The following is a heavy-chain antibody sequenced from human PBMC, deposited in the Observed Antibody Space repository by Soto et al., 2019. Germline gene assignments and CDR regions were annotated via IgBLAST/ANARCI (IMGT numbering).Heavy chain of an antibody. CDR2: INPNSGDT. D-gene: IGHD1-26*01. Sequence: QVQLVQSGAEVKKPGASVKVSCKASGYTFTGYYMHWVRQAPGQGLEWMGWINPNSGDTNYAQKFQGWVTMTRDTSISTAYMELSRLRADDTALYYCARDSITGSYDYWGQGTLVTVSS. J-gene: IGHJ4*02. CDR3: ARDSITGSYDY. CDR1: GYTFTGYY. V-gene: IGHV1-2*04.